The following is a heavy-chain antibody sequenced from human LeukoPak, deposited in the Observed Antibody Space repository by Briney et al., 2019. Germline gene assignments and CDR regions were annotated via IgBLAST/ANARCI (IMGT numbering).Heavy chain of an antibody. CDR2: IRSDGSNA. Sequence: TGGSLRLSCAASGFTFSSYGMHWVRQAPGKGLEWVAFIRSDGSNAYYADSLKGRFTISRDNSKNTLYLQMNSLGAEDTAVYFCAKGYFDWSLDYWGQGTLVTVSS. D-gene: IGHD3-9*01. CDR1: GFTFSSYG. J-gene: IGHJ4*02. V-gene: IGHV3-30*02. CDR3: AKGYFDWSLDY.